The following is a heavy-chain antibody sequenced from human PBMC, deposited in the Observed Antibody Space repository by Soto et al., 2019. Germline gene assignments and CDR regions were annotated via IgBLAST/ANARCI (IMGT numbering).Heavy chain of an antibody. D-gene: IGHD3-3*01. Sequence: QVQLQESGPGLVKPSETLSLPCTVSVGSFSSDSWSWFRQPPGKRRDYIGFIYNGGSPNYNPSLESRVTISPDTSKNHFSLKLSSVTAADTAVYYCARGEWFLRGYGMDVWGRGTTVTVS. V-gene: IGHV4-59*01. CDR1: VGSFSSDS. CDR3: ARGEWFLRGYGMDV. CDR2: IYNGGSP. J-gene: IGHJ6*02.